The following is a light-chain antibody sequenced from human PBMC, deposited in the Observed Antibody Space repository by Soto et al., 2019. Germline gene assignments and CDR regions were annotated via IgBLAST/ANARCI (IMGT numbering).Light chain of an antibody. CDR2: DVD. V-gene: IGLV2-11*01. J-gene: IGLJ1*01. Sequence: QSVLTQPRSVSGSPGQSVAISCTGTSSDIGGYNYVSWYQQHPGKAPKVMIYDVDKRPSGVPDRFSRSKSGTSATLGIAGLQTGDEADYYCGAWDDRLTVYFFGSGTKVTGL. CDR1: SSDIGGYNY. CDR3: GAWDDRLTVYF.